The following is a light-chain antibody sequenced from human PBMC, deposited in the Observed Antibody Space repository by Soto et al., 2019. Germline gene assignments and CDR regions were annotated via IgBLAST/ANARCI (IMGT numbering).Light chain of an antibody. J-gene: IGKJ2*01. V-gene: IGKV3-11*01. CDR3: QQRSNWPPYT. CDR2: DAS. CDR1: QSVSSY. Sequence: EIVLTQSPATLSLSPGERATLSCRASQSVSSYLAWYQQKPGQAPRLLIYDASNRATGIPAMFSGSGSGTDFTLTISSLETEDFAVYYCQQRSNWPPYTFGQGTKLEIK.